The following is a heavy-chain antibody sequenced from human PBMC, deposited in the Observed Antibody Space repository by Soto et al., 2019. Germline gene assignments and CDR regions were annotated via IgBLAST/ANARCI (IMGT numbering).Heavy chain of an antibody. V-gene: IGHV4-59*01. Sequence: SETLSLTCTVSGGSISSYYWSWIRQPPGKGLEWSGYIYYSGSTNYNPSLKSRFTISVDTSKNQFSLKLSSVTAADTAVYYCARERYKLVSYGMDVWGQGTTVTV. J-gene: IGHJ6*02. CDR1: GGSISSYY. D-gene: IGHD2-2*01. CDR2: IYYSGST. CDR3: ARERYKLVSYGMDV.